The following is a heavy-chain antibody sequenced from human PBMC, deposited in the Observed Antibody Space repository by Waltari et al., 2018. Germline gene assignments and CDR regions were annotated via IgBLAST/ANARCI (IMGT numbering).Heavy chain of an antibody. CDR3: SRHTPCHAGICPHAFDI. Sequence: EVQLVESGGGLVKPGGSLRLSCAASGFTLSDYSLNWVRQAPGKGREWVSSISPTSAVIYYADSVRGRCTSSRENAKNSRLLQMNGLRADDTAVFYCSRHTPCHAGICPHAFDIWGQGTVVTVSS. V-gene: IGHV3-21*01. D-gene: IGHD2-15*01. CDR2: ISPTSAVI. CDR1: GFTLSDYS. J-gene: IGHJ3*02.